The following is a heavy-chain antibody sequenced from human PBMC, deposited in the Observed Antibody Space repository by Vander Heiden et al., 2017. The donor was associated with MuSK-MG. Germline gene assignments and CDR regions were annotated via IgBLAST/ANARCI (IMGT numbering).Heavy chain of an antibody. J-gene: IGHJ4*02. CDR1: VNTFSGYY. CDR2: INPDSGGT. CDR3: ARAGAAGRFDY. D-gene: IGHD1-26*01. Sequence: LVHPGADVNKPVASVKVSCKASVNTFSGYYMRWVRQGPGQGLEWMGRINPDSGGTSYAQKFQGRSNMTRDTSIRTAYMELSRLRSDETAVYYCARAGAAGRFDYWGQGTLVTVSS. V-gene: IGHV1-2*06.